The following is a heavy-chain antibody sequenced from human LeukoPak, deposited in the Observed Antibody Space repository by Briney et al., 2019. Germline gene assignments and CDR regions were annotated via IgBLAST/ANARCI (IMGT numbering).Heavy chain of an antibody. J-gene: IGHJ4*02. CDR2: INHSGNT. CDR1: GESFSHYF. V-gene: IGHV4-34*01. Sequence: PSETLSLTCAVYGESFSHYFWTWIRQPPGQGLEWIGEINHSGNTNYNPSLESRVTISVDTSKNQFSLNLTSVTAADTAVYFCARGLRFRNGGIYSDAIIYFDYWGQGPLVTVSS. D-gene: IGHD1-26*01. CDR3: ARGLRFRNGGIYSDAIIYFDY.